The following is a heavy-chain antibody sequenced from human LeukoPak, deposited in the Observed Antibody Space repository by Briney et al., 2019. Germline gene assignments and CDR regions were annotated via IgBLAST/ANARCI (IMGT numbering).Heavy chain of an antibody. J-gene: IGHJ5*02. D-gene: IGHD2-15*01. CDR3: ARLRGECSGGSCYRAGFDP. Sequence: GESLKISCKGSGYIFTSYWIGWVRQMPGKGLEWMGIIYAGDSDTRYSPSFQGQVTISADKSISTAYLQWSSLKASDTAMYYCARLRGECSGGSCYRAGFDPWGQGTLVTVSS. CDR2: IYAGDSDT. CDR1: GYIFTSYW. V-gene: IGHV5-51*01.